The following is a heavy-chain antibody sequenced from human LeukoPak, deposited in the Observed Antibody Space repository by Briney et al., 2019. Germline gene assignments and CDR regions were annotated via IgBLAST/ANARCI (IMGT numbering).Heavy chain of an antibody. V-gene: IGHV4-34*01. J-gene: IGHJ4*02. CDR3: ARRRVLDY. Sequence: SETLSLTCAVYGGSFSGYYWSWIRQPPGKGLEWIGEINHSGSTNYNPSLKSRVTISVDTSKNQFSLKLSSVTAADTAVYYCARRRVLDYWGQGTLVTVSP. CDR1: GGSFSGYY. CDR2: INHSGST. D-gene: IGHD3-10*02.